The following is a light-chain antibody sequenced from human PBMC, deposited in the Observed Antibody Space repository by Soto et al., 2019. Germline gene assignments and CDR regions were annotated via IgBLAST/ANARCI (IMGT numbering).Light chain of an antibody. CDR2: GAS. CDR1: QSVSSSY. V-gene: IGKV3-20*01. J-gene: IGKJ1*01. CDR3: TQYGSSPPWT. Sequence: EIVLTQSPGTLSLSPGERATLSCRASQSVSSSYLAWYQQKPGQAPRLLIYGASIRATGIPDRFSGSGSGTDFTININRLETEDFAVYYCTQYGSSPPWTFGQGTKVEIK.